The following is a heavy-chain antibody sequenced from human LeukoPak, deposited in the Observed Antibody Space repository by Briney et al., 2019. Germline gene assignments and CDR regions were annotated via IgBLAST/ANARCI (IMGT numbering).Heavy chain of an antibody. CDR2: ISYDGSNK. CDR1: GFTFSSYG. V-gene: IGHV3-30*03. J-gene: IGHJ4*02. Sequence: TGGSLRLSCAASGFTFSSYGMHWVRQAPGKGLEWVAVISYDGSNKYYADSVKGRFTISRDNSKNTLYLQMNSLRAEDTAVYYCARGAVAGYFDYWGQGTLVTVSS. D-gene: IGHD6-19*01. CDR3: ARGAVAGYFDY.